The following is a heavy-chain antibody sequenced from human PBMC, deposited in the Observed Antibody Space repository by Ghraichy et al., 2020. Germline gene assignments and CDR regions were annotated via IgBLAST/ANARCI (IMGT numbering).Heavy chain of an antibody. V-gene: IGHV4-34*01. CDR2: INHSGST. CDR3: ARAQPGGSGSYYPDY. Sequence: GSLSLTCDVYGGFFSGYYWSWIRQPPGKGLEWIGQINHSGSTNYNPSLKSRVTISVDTSKNQFSLKLSSVTAADTAVYYCARAQPGGSGSYYPDYWGQGTLVTVSS. J-gene: IGHJ4*02. CDR1: GGFFSGYY. D-gene: IGHD3-10*01.